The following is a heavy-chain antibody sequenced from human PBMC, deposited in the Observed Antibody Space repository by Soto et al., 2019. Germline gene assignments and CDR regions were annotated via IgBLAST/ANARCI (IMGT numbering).Heavy chain of an antibody. CDR3: ARDVGYCSSTSCYAWFDP. V-gene: IGHV3-21*01. CDR1: GFTFGSFS. J-gene: IGHJ5*02. D-gene: IGHD2-2*01. CDR2: ISSSSSYI. Sequence: EVQLVESGGGLVKPGGSLRLSGEASGFTFGSFSMNWVGKAPGRGLEWVSSISSSSSYIYYADSVKGRFTISRDNAKNSLYLQMNNLRAEDTAVYYCARDVGYCSSTSCYAWFDPWGQGTLVTVSS.